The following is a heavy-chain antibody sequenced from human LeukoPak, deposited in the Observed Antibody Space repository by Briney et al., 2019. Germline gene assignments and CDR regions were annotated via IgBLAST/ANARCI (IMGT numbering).Heavy chain of an antibody. V-gene: IGHV1-46*01. CDR1: GYTFTGYY. CDR3: AREGGNNGFDY. J-gene: IGHJ4*02. D-gene: IGHD1-14*01. Sequence: GASVKVSCKASGYTFTGYYMHWVRQAPGQGLEWMGIINPSSGSASYTQKFQGRVTLTRDTSTSTVYMELSSLRSEDTAVHYCAREGGNNGFDYWGQGTLVTVSS. CDR2: INPSSGSA.